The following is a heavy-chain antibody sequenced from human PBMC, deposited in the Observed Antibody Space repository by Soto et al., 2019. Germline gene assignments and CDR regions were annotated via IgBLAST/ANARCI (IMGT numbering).Heavy chain of an antibody. CDR3: ARAQKHYDSSNGRSWFDP. V-gene: IGHV1-69*13. D-gene: IGHD3-22*01. CDR2: IIPIFGTA. CDR1: GGTFSSYA. Sequence: SVKVSCKASGGTFSSYAISWVRQAPGQGLEWMGGIIPIFGTANYAQKFQGRVTITADESTSTAYMELSSLRSEDTAVYYCARAQKHYDSSNGRSWFDPWGQGTLVTVSS. J-gene: IGHJ5*02.